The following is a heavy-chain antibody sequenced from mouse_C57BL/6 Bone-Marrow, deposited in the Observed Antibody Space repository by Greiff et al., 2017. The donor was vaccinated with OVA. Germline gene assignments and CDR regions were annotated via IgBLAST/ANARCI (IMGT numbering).Heavy chain of an antibody. Sequence: QVQLQQPGAELVRPGTSEKLSCKASGYTFTNYWMHWVKQRPGQGLEWIGVIAPSDSYINYNQKFKGRATLTVDTSSSTAYMHLSSLPSEDSAVYYCAHYGSRLYLHYWGQGTSLTVSS. D-gene: IGHD1-1*01. CDR1: GYTFTNYW. CDR3: AHYGSRLYLHY. CDR2: IAPSDSYI. V-gene: IGHV1-59*01. J-gene: IGHJ2*02.